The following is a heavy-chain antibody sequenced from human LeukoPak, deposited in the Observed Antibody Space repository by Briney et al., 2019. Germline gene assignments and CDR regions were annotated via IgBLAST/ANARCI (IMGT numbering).Heavy chain of an antibody. CDR3: ARHFRPAASQRVFDY. CDR2: IHSSGGT. D-gene: IGHD6-13*01. J-gene: IGHJ4*02. Sequence: SETLSLTCTVSDVSISTYYWSWIRQSPGKGLEWIAYIHSSGGTDYNPALKSRVTISIDTSRDRFSLRLSSVTAADTAVYYCARHFRPAASQRVFDYWGQGTLVTVSS. V-gene: IGHV4-4*09. CDR1: DVSISTYY.